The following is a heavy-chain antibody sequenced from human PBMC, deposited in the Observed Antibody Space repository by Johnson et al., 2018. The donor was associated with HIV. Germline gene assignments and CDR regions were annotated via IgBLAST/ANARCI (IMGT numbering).Heavy chain of an antibody. D-gene: IGHD1-26*01. CDR1: GFTFSIYC. J-gene: IGHJ3*02. Sequence: VHLVESGGGLVQPGGSLRLSCAASGFTFSIYCMSWVRQAPGKGLEWVANIKQDGSERYYVDSVKGRFTISRDNAKNSLYLQMNSLRAEDTALYYCARDRTGGAFDIWGQGTMVTVSS. CDR3: ARDRTGGAFDI. CDR2: IKQDGSER. V-gene: IGHV3-7*03.